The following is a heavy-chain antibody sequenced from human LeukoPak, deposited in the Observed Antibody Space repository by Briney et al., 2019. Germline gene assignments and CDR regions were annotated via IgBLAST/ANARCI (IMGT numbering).Heavy chain of an antibody. CDR3: AKAGGYSYGGNFLFDY. CDR1: GFTFSSYG. CDR2: ISSTGNIK. V-gene: IGHV3-30*02. J-gene: IGHJ4*02. Sequence: GGSLRLSCAASGFTFSSYGMHWVRQAPGKGLEWVAFISSTGNIKNFADPVKGRFTISRDNSKNTLYLQMNSLRAEDTAVYYCAKAGGYSYGGNFLFDYWGQGTLVTVSS. D-gene: IGHD4-23*01.